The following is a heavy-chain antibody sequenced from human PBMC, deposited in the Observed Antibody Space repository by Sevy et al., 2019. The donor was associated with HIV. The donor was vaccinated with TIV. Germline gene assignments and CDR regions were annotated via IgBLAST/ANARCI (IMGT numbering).Heavy chain of an antibody. V-gene: IGHV5-51*01. D-gene: IGHD3-22*01. CDR2: IYPTDSHI. CDR1: GYNFSGYW. Sequence: GESLKISCKGSGYNFSGYWVGWVRQMPGKGLEWMGIIYPTDSHIIYSPSLQGQVTISVDKSISTAYLQWSSLKTSDTAMYYCARSSFYYDNSGFYPFDFWGQRTLVTVSS. J-gene: IGHJ4*02. CDR3: ARSSFYYDNSGFYPFDF.